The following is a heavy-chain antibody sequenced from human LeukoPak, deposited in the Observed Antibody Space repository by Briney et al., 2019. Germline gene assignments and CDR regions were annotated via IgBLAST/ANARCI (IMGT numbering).Heavy chain of an antibody. CDR1: GFTFSSYS. Sequence: GGSLRLSCAASGFTFSSYSMNWVRQAPGKGLEWVSSISSSSSYIYYADSVKGRFTISRDNAKNSLYLQMNSLRAEDTAVYYCARDRPTVTPADYWGQGTLVTVSS. CDR2: ISSSSSYI. CDR3: ARDRPTVTPADY. D-gene: IGHD4-17*01. J-gene: IGHJ4*02. V-gene: IGHV3-21*01.